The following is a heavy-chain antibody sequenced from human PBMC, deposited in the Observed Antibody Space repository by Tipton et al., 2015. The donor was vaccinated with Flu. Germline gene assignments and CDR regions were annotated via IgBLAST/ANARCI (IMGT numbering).Heavy chain of an antibody. J-gene: IGHJ6*02. CDR1: GFTFSSYW. Sequence: SLRLSCAASGFTFSSYWMSWVRQAPGKGLEWVANIKQDGGEKYYVDSVKGRFTISRDNAKNSLYLQMNSLRAEDTAVYYCARETTFEYCSSTSCYIRYYYYGMDVWGQGTTVTVSS. CDR3: ARETTFEYCSSTSCYIRYYYYGMDV. CDR2: IKQDGGEK. V-gene: IGHV3-7*01. D-gene: IGHD2-2*02.